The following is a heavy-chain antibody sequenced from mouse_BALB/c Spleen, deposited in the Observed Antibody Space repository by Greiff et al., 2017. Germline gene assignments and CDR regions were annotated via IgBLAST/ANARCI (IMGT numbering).Heavy chain of an antibody. CDR3: ARGEYGNYVDAMDY. D-gene: IGHD2-10*02. CDR1: GYSITSDYA. J-gene: IGHJ4*01. V-gene: IGHV3-2*02. CDR2: ISYSGST. Sequence: EVQLVESGPGLVKPSQSLSLTCTVTGYSITSDYAWNWIRQFPGNKLEWMGYISYSGSTSYNPSLKSRISITRDTSKNQFFLQLNSVTTEDTATYYCARGEYGNYVDAMDYWGQGTSVTVSS.